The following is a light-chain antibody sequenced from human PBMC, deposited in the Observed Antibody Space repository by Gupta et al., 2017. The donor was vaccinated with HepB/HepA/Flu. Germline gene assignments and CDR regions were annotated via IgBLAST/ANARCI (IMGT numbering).Light chain of an antibody. J-gene: IGLJ2*01. V-gene: IGLV1-47*01. CDR2: RNN. CDR3: STWDVSLSGRGV. Sequence: QSVLTQPPSISGTPGQRVTISCSDSSSNIGSNYVYLYQHLPGTAPKLLMYRNNQRPSGVPDRFSGSKSGTSASLAISVRRSEDEADYYCSTWDVSLSGRGVFGGGTKLTVL. CDR1: SSNIGSNY.